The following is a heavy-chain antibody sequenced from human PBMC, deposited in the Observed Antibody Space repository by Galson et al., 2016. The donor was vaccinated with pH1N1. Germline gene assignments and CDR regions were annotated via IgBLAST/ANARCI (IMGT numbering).Heavy chain of an antibody. CDR3: ARDRDWSYDY. CDR2: IKHNSDGT. J-gene: IGHJ4*02. V-gene: IGHV1-2*02. D-gene: IGHD1-7*01. Sequence: SCKASEYTFTDYYMHWVRQAPGQGLELMGWIKHNSDGTNYAQRFQDRVTMTRDTSITTAYMEVSRLTSDDTAVYYCARDRDWSYDYWGQGTLITVSA. CDR1: EYTFTDYY.